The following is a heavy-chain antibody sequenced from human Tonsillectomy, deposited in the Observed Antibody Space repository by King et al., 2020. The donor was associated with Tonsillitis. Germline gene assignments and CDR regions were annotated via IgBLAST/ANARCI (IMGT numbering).Heavy chain of an antibody. V-gene: IGHV3-21*01. CDR1: GFTFSSYS. J-gene: IGHJ4*02. CDR3: ARAPPLPTVVTQRGRYFDY. D-gene: IGHD4-23*01. CDR2: ISSSSSYI. Sequence: VQLVESGGGLVKPGGSLRLSCAASGFTFSSYSMNWVRQAPGKGLEWVSSISSSSSYIYYADSVKGRFTISRDNAKNSLYLQMHSLRAEDTAVYYCARAPPLPTVVTQRGRYFDYWGQGTLVTVSS.